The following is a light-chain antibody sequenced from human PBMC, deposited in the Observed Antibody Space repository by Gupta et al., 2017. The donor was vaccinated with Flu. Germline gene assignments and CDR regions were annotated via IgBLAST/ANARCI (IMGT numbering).Light chain of an antibody. CDR3: ATWDDSRNGPV. CDR2: NDN. J-gene: IGLJ3*02. CDR1: NANIGRNT. V-gene: IGLV1-44*01. Sequence: SLLPHPPSSSGTPRQRLTIHCTGSNANIGRNTLSWYQQRAGAAPKLIIQNDNQRPSGVPGRFSGSKAGTSASLTISGLQSEDEGDFYCATWDDSRNGPVFGGGTRLTVL.